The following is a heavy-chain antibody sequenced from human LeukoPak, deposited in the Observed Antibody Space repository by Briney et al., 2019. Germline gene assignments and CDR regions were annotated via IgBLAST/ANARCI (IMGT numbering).Heavy chain of an antibody. CDR2: IYYSGNT. Sequence: PSETLSLTCTVSGGSIRSYYWSWVRQPPGKGLEWIGYIYYSGNTNYNPSLKSRVTISVDTSKNQFSLNLSSVTAADTAIYYCARDTGGYYYMDVWGKGTTVTVSS. V-gene: IGHV4-59*01. J-gene: IGHJ6*03. CDR1: GGSIRSYY. CDR3: ARDTGGYYYMDV. D-gene: IGHD3-16*01.